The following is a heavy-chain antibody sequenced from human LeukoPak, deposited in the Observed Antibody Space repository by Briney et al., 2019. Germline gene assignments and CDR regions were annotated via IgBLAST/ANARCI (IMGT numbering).Heavy chain of an antibody. CDR3: ARDRGRGSSHNDY. J-gene: IGHJ4*02. CDR1: GFTFSSYG. D-gene: IGHD2-15*01. Sequence: GGSLRLSCAASGFTFSSYGMHWVRQAPGKGLEWVAVIWYDGSNIYYADSVKGRFTISRDNTKNTLYLQMDSLRAEDTAVYYCARDRGRGSSHNDYWGQGILVTVSS. CDR2: IWYDGSNI. V-gene: IGHV3-33*01.